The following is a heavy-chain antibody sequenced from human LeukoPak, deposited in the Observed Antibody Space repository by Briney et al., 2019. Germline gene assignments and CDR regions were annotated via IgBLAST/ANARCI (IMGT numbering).Heavy chain of an antibody. Sequence: GESLKISCKGSGYSFTSYWIGWVRQMPGKGLEWMGIIYPGDSDTRYSPSFQGQVTISADKSISTAYLQWSSLKASDTAMYYCARLRMRDGWYWYYFDYWGQGTLVTVSS. D-gene: IGHD2-8*02. CDR1: GYSFTSYW. CDR3: ARLRMRDGWYWYYFDY. CDR2: IYPGDSDT. J-gene: IGHJ4*02. V-gene: IGHV5-51*01.